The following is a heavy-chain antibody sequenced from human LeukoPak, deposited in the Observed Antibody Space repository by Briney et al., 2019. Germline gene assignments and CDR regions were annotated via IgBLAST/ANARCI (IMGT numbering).Heavy chain of an antibody. J-gene: IGHJ6*04. CDR1: GGSFSSYY. Sequence: PSETLSLTCTLSGGSFSSYYWSWIRQPPGKGLEWIGYIYYSGSTNYNPSLKSRVTISVDTSKNQFSLKLSSVTATDTAVYYCARAGYSGSDFSVWGKGSTVTVSS. CDR2: IYYSGST. CDR3: ARAGYSGSDFSV. D-gene: IGHD5-12*01. V-gene: IGHV4-59*01.